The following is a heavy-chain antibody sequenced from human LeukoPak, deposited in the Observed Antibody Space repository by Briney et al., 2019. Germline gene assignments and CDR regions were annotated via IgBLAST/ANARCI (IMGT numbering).Heavy chain of an antibody. J-gene: IGHJ4*02. Sequence: ASVKVSCKASGYTFTGYYIHWVRQAPGQGLEWMGWINPKSGGTNYAQKFQGRVTMTRDTSISTAYMELSRLRSDDTAVYYCAREEYSSSSFDYWGQGTLVTVSS. CDR1: GYTFTGYY. CDR2: INPKSGGT. CDR3: AREEYSSSSFDY. D-gene: IGHD6-6*01. V-gene: IGHV1-2*02.